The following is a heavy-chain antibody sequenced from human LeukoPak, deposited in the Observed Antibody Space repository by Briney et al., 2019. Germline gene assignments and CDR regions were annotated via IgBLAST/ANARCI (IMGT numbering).Heavy chain of an antibody. D-gene: IGHD2-2*01. J-gene: IGHJ4*02. CDR2: INHSGST. CDR3: AGYCSSTSCYIFDY. Sequence: SETLSLTCAVYGGSFSGYYWSWIRQPPGKGLEWIGEINHSGSTNYNPSLKSRVTISVDTSKNQFSLKLSSVTAADTAVYYCAGYCSSTSCYIFDYWGQGTLVTVSS. V-gene: IGHV4-34*01. CDR1: GGSFSGYY.